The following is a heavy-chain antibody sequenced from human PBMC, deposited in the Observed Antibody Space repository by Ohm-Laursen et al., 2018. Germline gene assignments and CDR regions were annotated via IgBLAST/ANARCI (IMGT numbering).Heavy chain of an antibody. J-gene: IGHJ4*02. CDR1: GGSFSGYY. CDR3: ARTEDYGGGDY. V-gene: IGHV4-34*01. CDR2: INHSGST. Sequence: SDTLSLTCAVYGGSFSGYYWSWIRQPPGKGLEWIGEINHSGSTNYNPSLKSRVTISVDTSKNQFSLKLSSVTAADTAVYYCARTEDYGGGDYWGQGTLVTVSS. D-gene: IGHD2-21*01.